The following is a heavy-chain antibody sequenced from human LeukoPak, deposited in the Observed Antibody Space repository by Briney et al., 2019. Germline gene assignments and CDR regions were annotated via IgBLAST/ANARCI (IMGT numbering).Heavy chain of an antibody. V-gene: IGHV3-74*01. CDR3: AKDHYDSSGYYASPFDY. J-gene: IGHJ4*02. D-gene: IGHD3-22*01. Sequence: GGSLRFPCAASGFTFSSYWMHWVRQVPGKGLVWVSRITSDGSSTSKADSVKGRFTISRDNAKNTVYLQMNSLRAEDTAVYYCAKDHYDSSGYYASPFDYWGQGTLVTVSS. CDR2: ITSDGSST. CDR1: GFTFSSYW.